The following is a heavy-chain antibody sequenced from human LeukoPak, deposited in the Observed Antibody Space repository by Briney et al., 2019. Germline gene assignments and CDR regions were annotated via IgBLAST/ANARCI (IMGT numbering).Heavy chain of an antibody. CDR1: GFTFSSYA. Sequence: GGSLRLSCAASGFTFSSYAMPWVRQAPGKGLEWVAIISYDGTNKYYADSVKGRFTISRDNSKNTLYLQMNSLRAEDAAVYYCARDLSPVVRASPMGYWGQGTPVTVSS. D-gene: IGHD3-10*01. CDR2: ISYDGTNK. V-gene: IGHV3-30-3*01. CDR3: ARDLSPVVRASPMGY. J-gene: IGHJ4*02.